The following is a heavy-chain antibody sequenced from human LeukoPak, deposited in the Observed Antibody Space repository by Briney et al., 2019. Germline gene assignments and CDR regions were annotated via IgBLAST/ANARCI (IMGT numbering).Heavy chain of an antibody. J-gene: IGHJ4*02. CDR1: GGAFSDYY. CDR3: ASSTYDLLTGLGLTHDF. D-gene: IGHD3-9*01. V-gene: IGHV4-34*01. CDR2: VHPSGRT. Sequence: SETLSLTCAVYGGAFSDYYWTWIRQPPGKGLEWIGEVHPSGRTNYKSSFESRVTISVDTSKNQFSLSLSSVTAADTAVYFCASSTYDLLTGLGLTHDFWGQGTLVTVSS.